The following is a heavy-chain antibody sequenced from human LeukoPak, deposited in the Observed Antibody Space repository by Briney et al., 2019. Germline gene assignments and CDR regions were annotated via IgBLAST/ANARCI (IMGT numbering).Heavy chain of an antibody. J-gene: IGHJ4*02. D-gene: IGHD2-21*02. CDR1: GFTFSSYG. CDR2: ISGSGGST. Sequence: GGSLRLSCAVSGFTFSSYGMSWVRQAPGKGLEWVSAISGSGGSTYYADSVKGRFTISRDNSKNTLYLQMNSLRAEDTAVYYCAKGAPYCGGDCYSSMEDPGIDYWGQGTLVTVSS. V-gene: IGHV3-23*01. CDR3: AKGAPYCGGDCYSSMEDPGIDY.